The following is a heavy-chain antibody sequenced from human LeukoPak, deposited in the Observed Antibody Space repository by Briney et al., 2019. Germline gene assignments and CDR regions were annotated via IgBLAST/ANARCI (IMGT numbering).Heavy chain of an antibody. CDR3: ARAPMTTVTTIDY. CDR2: INWNGGST. D-gene: IGHD4-17*01. V-gene: IGHV3-20*04. Sequence: TGGSLRLSRAASGFTFDDFGMSWVRQGPGKGLEWVSGINWNGGSTGYADSVKGRFTISRDNAKKSLYLQMNSLRAEDTALYYCARAPMTTVTTIDYWGQGTLVTVSS. J-gene: IGHJ4*02. CDR1: GFTFDDFG.